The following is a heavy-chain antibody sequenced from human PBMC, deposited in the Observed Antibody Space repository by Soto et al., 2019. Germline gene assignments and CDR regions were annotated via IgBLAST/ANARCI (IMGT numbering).Heavy chain of an antibody. D-gene: IGHD3-9*01. V-gene: IGHV1-18*04. Sequence: ASVKVSCKASGYTFTSYGISWVRQAPGQGLEWMGWTSAYNGNTNYAQKLQGRVTMTTDTSTSTAYMELRSLRSDDTAVYYCARGYYDILTGSLRGGWFDPWGQGTLVTVSS. CDR2: TSAYNGNT. CDR3: ARGYYDILTGSLRGGWFDP. J-gene: IGHJ5*02. CDR1: GYTFTSYG.